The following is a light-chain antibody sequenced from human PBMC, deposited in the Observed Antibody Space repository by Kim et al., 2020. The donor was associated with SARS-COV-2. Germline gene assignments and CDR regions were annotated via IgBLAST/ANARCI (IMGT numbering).Light chain of an antibody. V-gene: IGLV3-1*01. J-gene: IGLJ2*01. Sequence: VSPGQTASITCSGDKLGDRYACWYQQKPGQSPVLVIYQDTRRPSGIPERFSGSNSGNTATLTISGTQAMDEADYFCQAWDSSTSVVFGGGTQLTVL. CDR3: QAWDSSTSVV. CDR2: QDT. CDR1: KLGDRY.